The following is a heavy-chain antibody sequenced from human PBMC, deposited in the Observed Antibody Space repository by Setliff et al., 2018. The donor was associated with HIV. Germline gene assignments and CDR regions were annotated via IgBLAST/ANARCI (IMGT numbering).Heavy chain of an antibody. Sequence: SETLSLTCTVSGGSISSTNYYWGWIRQTPGKGLEWIGSIYYSGTTYYNPSLKSRVTMSVDTSTSRLSLKVHSVTAADTAMYYCARGSHGTSWTDPWGQGTLVTVSS. D-gene: IGHD6-13*01. CDR3: ARGSHGTSWTDP. J-gene: IGHJ5*02. CDR2: IYYSGTT. CDR1: GGSISSTNYY. V-gene: IGHV4-39*07.